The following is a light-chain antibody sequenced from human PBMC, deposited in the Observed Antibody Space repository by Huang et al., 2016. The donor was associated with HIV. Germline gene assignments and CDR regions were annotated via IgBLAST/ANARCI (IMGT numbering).Light chain of an antibody. V-gene: IGKV3-11*01. CDR2: DVS. CDR1: QSVGTY. CDR3: QQRGNWPFT. Sequence: EIVLTQSPATLSLSPGERATLSCRASQSVGTYLAWFQQKRGQPPRLLIYDVSNRATGIPGRFRGSGSGTDFTLTISRLEPEDFAVYYCQQRGNWPFTFGQGTRLEIK. J-gene: IGKJ5*01.